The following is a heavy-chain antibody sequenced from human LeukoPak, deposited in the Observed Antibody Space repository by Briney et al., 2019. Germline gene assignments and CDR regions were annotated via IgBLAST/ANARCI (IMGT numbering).Heavy chain of an antibody. V-gene: IGHV3-23*01. D-gene: IGHD3-16*01. CDR2: ISGSARST. CDR3: AKGGEWLLYFDY. CDR1: GFTFTSYA. Sequence: GGSLRLSCAASGFTFTSYAMSWVRQAPGKGLEWVSAISGSARSTFYADSVKGRFTISRDNSKNTLYLQMNSLRAEDTAVYYCAKGGEWLLYFDYWGQGTLVTVSS. J-gene: IGHJ4*02.